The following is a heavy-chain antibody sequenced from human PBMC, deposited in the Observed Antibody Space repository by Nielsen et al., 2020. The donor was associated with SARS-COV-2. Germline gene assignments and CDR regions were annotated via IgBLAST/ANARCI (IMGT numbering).Heavy chain of an antibody. Sequence: GVLKISCTASGFTFSAYAMSWVRQAPGKGLEWVSAFSGRGGTHYADFVKGRFTTSTDRSRTTLYLQMTSLRAEDTAIYYCARSTPYGTTWYGALDSWGQGTLVSVSS. J-gene: IGHJ4*02. V-gene: IGHV3-23*01. CDR3: ARSTPYGTTWYGALDS. CDR1: GFTFSAYA. CDR2: FSGRGGT. D-gene: IGHD6-13*01.